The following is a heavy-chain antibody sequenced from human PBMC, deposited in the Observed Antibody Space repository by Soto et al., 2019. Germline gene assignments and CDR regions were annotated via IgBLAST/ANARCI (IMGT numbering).Heavy chain of an antibody. CDR1: GFSIKSYA. CDR2: ISGSGATI. CDR3: AKDQVEYCSAASCFGAFDY. V-gene: IGHV3-23*01. J-gene: IGHJ4*02. Sequence: GGSLRLSCGASGFSIKSYAMSWVRQAPGKGLEWVSVISGSGATIYYAGSVKGRFSISRDSLKNTVYLQMNSLRPEDTAVYYCAKDQVEYCSAASCFGAFDYWGQGTLVTVSS. D-gene: IGHD2-2*01.